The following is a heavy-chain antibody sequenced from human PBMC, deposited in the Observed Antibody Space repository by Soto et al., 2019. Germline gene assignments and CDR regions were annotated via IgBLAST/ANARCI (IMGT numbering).Heavy chain of an antibody. V-gene: IGHV1-3*01. J-gene: IGHJ5*02. CDR2: INAGNGNT. Sequence: QVQLVQSGAEVKKPGASVKVSCKASGYTFTSYAMHWVRQAPGQRLEWMGWINAGNGNTKYSQKFQGRVTITRDTSAGTAYMGLSSLGSEDTAVYYLARAGAARRFRPRGQGTPVTVSP. CDR3: ARAGAARRFRP. CDR1: GYTFTSYA. D-gene: IGHD6-6*01.